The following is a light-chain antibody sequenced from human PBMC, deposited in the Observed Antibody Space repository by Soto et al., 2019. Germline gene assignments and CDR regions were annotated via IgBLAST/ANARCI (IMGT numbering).Light chain of an antibody. J-gene: IGLJ1*01. CDR1: SSDVGNYNY. Sequence: QSVLTQPPSASGSPGRSVTISRTGTSSDVGNYNYVSWYQQHPGKAPKLLIYEVNKRPSGVPDRYSASKSGNTASLTVSGLQAEDEADYYCSSYAGRNDFVFGTGTKVTVL. CDR3: SSYAGRNDFV. CDR2: EVN. V-gene: IGLV2-8*01.